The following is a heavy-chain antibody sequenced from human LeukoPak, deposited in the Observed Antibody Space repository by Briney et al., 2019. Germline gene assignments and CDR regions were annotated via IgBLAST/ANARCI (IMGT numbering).Heavy chain of an antibody. CDR1: GGSFSGYY. CDR2: IKHSGSS. CDR3: ALSLKGGTTDY. D-gene: IGHD1-7*01. Sequence: SETLSLTCAVYGGSFSGYYWSWIRQPPGKGLEWIGEIKHSGSSNYNPSLKSRVTLSVDTSKNQLSLKLSSVTAADTAVYYCALSLKGGTTDYWGQGTLVTVSS. V-gene: IGHV4-34*01. J-gene: IGHJ4*02.